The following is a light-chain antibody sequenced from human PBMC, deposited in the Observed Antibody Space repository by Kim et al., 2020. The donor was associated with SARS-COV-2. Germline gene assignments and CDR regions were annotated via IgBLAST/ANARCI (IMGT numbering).Light chain of an antibody. J-gene: IGKJ4*01. CDR1: QAINRF. CDR3: NPFNNYPIT. V-gene: IGKV1D-13*01. CDR2: AAF. Sequence: PSVGDRVTIPRRASQAINRFLASYQQTYGNPPNLLIYAAFNLATGLPSRLTGSGSGTDFPITLSRSPAEDLATYHCNPFNNYPITFFGGTTVDI.